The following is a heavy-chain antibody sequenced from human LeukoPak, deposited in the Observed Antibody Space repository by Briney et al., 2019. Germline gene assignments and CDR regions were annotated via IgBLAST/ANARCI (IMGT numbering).Heavy chain of an antibody. V-gene: IGHV1-69*02. CDR2: IIPILGIA. Sequence: SVKVSCKASGGTFSSYTISWVRQAPRQGLEWMGRIIPILGIANYAQKFQGRVTITADKSTSTAYMELSSLRSEDTAVYYCARRGLQTYYGMDVWGQGTTVTVSS. CDR3: ARRGLQTYYGMDV. CDR1: GGTFSSYT. J-gene: IGHJ6*02. D-gene: IGHD5-24*01.